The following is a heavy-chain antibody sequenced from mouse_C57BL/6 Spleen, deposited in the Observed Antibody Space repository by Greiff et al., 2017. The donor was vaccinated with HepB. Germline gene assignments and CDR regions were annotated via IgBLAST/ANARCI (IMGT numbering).Heavy chain of an antibody. D-gene: IGHD1-1*01. V-gene: IGHV5-4*01. CDR3: AREDYYPLAY. CDR2: ISDGGSYT. Sequence: EVKLVESGGGLVKPGGSLKLSCAASGFTFSSYAMSWVRQTPEKRLEWVATISDGGSYTYYPDNVKGRFTISRDNAKNNLYLQMSHLKSEDTAMYYCAREDYYPLAYWGQGTLVTVSA. CDR1: GFTFSSYA. J-gene: IGHJ3*01.